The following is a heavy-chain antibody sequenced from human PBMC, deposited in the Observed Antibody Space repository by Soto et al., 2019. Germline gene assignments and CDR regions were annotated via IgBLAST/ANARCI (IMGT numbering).Heavy chain of an antibody. CDR2: IQSDGSKK. D-gene: IGHD5-18*01. CDR1: GFPFSRYG. V-gene: IGHV3-33*05. Sequence: GGALRLSCVESGFPFSRYGMHWVRQTPGKGLEWVAGIQSDGSKKYYADSVKGGFTISRDDTKNSLYVEMNSLRAEDTAMYYCARDLQPWLLEYWGQGTPVTVSS. CDR3: ARDLQPWLLEY. J-gene: IGHJ4*02.